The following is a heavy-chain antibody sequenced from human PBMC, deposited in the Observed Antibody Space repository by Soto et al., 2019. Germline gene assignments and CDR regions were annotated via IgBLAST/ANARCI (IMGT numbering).Heavy chain of an antibody. CDR1: GGSISSSSYY. CDR3: ARVKMDVVVVAATEYYFDY. V-gene: IGHV4-39*01. J-gene: IGHJ4*02. D-gene: IGHD2-15*01. CDR2: IYYSGST. Sequence: QLQLQESGPGLVKPSETLSLTCTVSGGSISSSSYYWGWIRQPPGKGLEWIGSIYYSGSTYYNPSIKSRVTISVDTSKNQFSLKLSSVTAADTAVYYCARVKMDVVVVAATEYYFDYWGQGTLVTVSS.